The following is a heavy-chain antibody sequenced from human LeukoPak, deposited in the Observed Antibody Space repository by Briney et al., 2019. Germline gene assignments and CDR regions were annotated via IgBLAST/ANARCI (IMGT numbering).Heavy chain of an antibody. CDR1: GYTFTSYD. D-gene: IGHD2-2*02. CDR2: MNPNSGNT. V-gene: IGHV1-8*01. CDR3: ARGPSTRYCSSTTCYTVY. J-gene: IGHJ4*02. Sequence: ASVKVSCKASGYTFTSYDINWVRQATGQGLEWMGWMNPNSGNTGYAQKFQGRVTMTRNTSISTAYMELSSLRSEDTAVYYCARGPSTRYCSSTTCYTVYWGQGTLATVSS.